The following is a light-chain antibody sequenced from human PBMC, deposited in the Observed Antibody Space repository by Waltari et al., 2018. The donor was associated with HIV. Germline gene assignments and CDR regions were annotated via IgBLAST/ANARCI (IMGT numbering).Light chain of an antibody. J-gene: IGLJ2*01. CDR1: SSDVGAHNY. CDR2: DVT. CDR3: ASHAGSKDV. Sequence: QSALTQPPSASGSPGQSVTISCTGTSSDVGAHNYVSWFKHHPGKAPKLLIYDVTKRPVGVPVRLSGSNSGNTASLTVSGLQAEDEDDYYCASHAGSKDVFGGGNRLTVL. V-gene: IGLV2-8*01.